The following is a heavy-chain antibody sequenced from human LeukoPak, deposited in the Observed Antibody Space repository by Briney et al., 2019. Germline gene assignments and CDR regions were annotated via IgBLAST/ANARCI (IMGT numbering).Heavy chain of an antibody. CDR3: ARGGRHCSSTSCYPRGNWFDP. D-gene: IGHD2-2*01. CDR1: GGSFSGYY. Sequence: SETLSLTCAVYGGSFSGYYWSWIRQPPGKGLEWIGEINHSGSTNYNPSLKSRVTISVDTSKNQFSLKLSSVTAADTAVYYCARGGRHCSSTSCYPRGNWFDPWGQGTLVTVSP. CDR2: INHSGST. J-gene: IGHJ5*02. V-gene: IGHV4-34*01.